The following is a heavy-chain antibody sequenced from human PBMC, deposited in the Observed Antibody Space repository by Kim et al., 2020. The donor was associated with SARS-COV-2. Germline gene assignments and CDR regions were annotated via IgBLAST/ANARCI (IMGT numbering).Heavy chain of an antibody. CDR3: ARDGTVTWPTNNWFDP. J-gene: IGHJ5*02. CDR1: GYTFTSYG. V-gene: IGHV1-18*01. Sequence: ASVKVSCKASGYTFTSYGISWVRQAPGQGLEWMGWISAYNGNTNYAQKLQGRVTMTTDTSTSTAYMELRSLRSDDTAVYYCARDGTVTWPTNNWFDPWGQGTLVTVSS. CDR2: ISAYNGNT. D-gene: IGHD4-17*01.